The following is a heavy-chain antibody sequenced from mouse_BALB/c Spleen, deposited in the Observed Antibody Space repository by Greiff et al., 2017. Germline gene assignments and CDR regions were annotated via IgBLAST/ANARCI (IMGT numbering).Heavy chain of an antibody. CDR2: INSNGGST. V-gene: IGHV5-6-3*01. D-gene: IGHD1-1*02. Sequence: EVKVVESGGGLVQPGGSLKLSCAASGFTFSSYGMSWVRQTPDKRLELVATINSNGGSTYYPDSVKGRFTISRDNAKNTLYLQMSSLKSEDTAMYYCARDREDYGLLFAYWGQGTLVTVSA. J-gene: IGHJ3*01. CDR1: GFTFSSYG. CDR3: ARDREDYGLLFAY.